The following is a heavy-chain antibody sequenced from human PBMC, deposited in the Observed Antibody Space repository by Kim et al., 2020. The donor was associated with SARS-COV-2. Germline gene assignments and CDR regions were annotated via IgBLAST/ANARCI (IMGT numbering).Heavy chain of an antibody. CDR2: ISWNSGSI. CDR3: AKGVSGSPLPDYFDY. D-gene: IGHD1-26*01. CDR1: GFTFDDYA. Sequence: GGSLRLSCAASGFTFDDYAMHWVRQAPGKGLEWVSGISWNSGSIGYADSVKGRFTISRDNAKNSLYLQMNSLRAEDTALYYCAKGVSGSPLPDYFDYWGQGTLVTVSS. J-gene: IGHJ4*02. V-gene: IGHV3-9*01.